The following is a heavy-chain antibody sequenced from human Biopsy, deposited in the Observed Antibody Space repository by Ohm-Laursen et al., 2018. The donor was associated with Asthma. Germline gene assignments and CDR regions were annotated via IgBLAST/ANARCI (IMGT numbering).Heavy chain of an antibody. J-gene: IGHJ6*02. Sequence: SLRLSCAASGFSFSDYYMTWMRQAPGKGLEWVSSISSSGSTTYPAESVKGRFTISGDNAQKSLFLQMGSLRAEDTAIYYCARVFESSEWGPFYHFGLDVWGQGTTVAVS. V-gene: IGHV3-11*01. CDR2: ISSSGSTT. CDR1: GFSFSDYY. CDR3: ARVFESSEWGPFYHFGLDV. D-gene: IGHD6-25*01.